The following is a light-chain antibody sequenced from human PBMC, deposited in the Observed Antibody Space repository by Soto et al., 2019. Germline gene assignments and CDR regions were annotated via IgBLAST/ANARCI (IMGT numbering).Light chain of an antibody. Sequence: QSALTQPASVSGSPGQSITISCTGTSSDVGAYNYVSWYRQPPGEAPKLMIYEVTDRPSGVSNRFSGSKSGNTASLTISGLQAEDEADYYCSSYTSSDTLVFGTGTKLTVL. CDR1: SSDVGAYNY. V-gene: IGLV2-14*01. CDR3: SSYTSSDTLV. J-gene: IGLJ1*01. CDR2: EVT.